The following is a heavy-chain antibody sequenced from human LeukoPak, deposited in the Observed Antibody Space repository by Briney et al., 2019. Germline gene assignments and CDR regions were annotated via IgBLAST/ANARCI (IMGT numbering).Heavy chain of an antibody. J-gene: IGHJ4*02. Sequence: RESGPAPVIPTQTLTQTCTFSGFSLTPRGMCVSWVRQPPGKALEWPARIDSDDDKYYSTSLKTRLTISKDTSKNQVVLTMTNMDPVDTATYYCARSPSVVTVGFDYWGQGTLVTVSS. V-gene: IGHV2-70*11. CDR2: IDSDDDK. CDR1: GFSLTPRGMC. CDR3: ARSPSVVTVGFDY. D-gene: IGHD2-21*02.